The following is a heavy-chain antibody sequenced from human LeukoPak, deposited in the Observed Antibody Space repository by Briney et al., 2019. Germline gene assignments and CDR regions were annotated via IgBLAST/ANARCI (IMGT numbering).Heavy chain of an antibody. CDR1: GFTFSSYG. CDR2: ICDDRSNK. Sequence: PGRSLRLCCAAPGFTFSSYGMHTVPQAPGKGLEWVAVICDDRSNKYYSDSVESRITISTDNTKNTLYLQMNSLRAEDTAVYYGAKGRQLGYYMDVWGKGTTVTVSS. CDR3: AKGRQLGYYMDV. J-gene: IGHJ6*03. V-gene: IGHV3-33*06. D-gene: IGHD6-6*01.